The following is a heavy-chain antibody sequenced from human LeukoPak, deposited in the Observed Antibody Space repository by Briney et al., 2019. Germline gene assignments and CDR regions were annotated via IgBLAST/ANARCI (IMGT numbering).Heavy chain of an antibody. V-gene: IGHV3-30*04. J-gene: IGHJ4*02. D-gene: IGHD3-10*01. CDR3: ARDPKTGSPDYFDY. CDR1: GFTFNNYP. Sequence: GGSLRLSCVTSGFTFNNYPMHWVRQAPGKGLEWVAVIGYDGRFKFHSDSVEGRFTISRDDSKNTLYLQMNSLRPEDTALYYCARDPKTGSPDYFDYWGQGTLVTVST. CDR2: IGYDGRFK.